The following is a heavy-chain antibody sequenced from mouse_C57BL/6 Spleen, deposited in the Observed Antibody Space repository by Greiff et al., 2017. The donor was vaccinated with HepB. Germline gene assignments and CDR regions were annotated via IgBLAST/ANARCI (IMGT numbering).Heavy chain of an antibody. D-gene: IGHD2-4*01. CDR2: INPGSGGT. J-gene: IGHJ3*01. Sequence: QVQLQQSGAELVRPGTSVKVSCKASGYAFTNYLIEWVKQRPGQGLEWIGVINPGSGGTNYNEKFKGKATLTADKSSSTAYMQLSSLTSEDSAVYCCATGYDYDGFAYWGQGTLVTVSA. CDR1: GYAFTNYL. CDR3: ATGYDYDGFAY. V-gene: IGHV1-54*01.